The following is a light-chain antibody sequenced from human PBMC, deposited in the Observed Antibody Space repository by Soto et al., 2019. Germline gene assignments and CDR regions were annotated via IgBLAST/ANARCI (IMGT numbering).Light chain of an antibody. Sequence: EIVLTQSPGTLSLSPGERATLSCRASQSVSSSYLAWYQQKPGQAPRLLIYGASTRATGIPDRFSGSGSGTDFTLTISTLEPEDFAVYYCKQYGSSRWTFGQGTKVEFK. J-gene: IGKJ1*01. CDR3: KQYGSSRWT. V-gene: IGKV3-20*01. CDR1: QSVSSSY. CDR2: GAS.